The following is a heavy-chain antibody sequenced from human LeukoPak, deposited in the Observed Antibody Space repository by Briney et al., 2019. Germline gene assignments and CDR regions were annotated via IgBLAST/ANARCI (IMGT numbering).Heavy chain of an antibody. CDR3: AKIYYGIRGGFDS. Sequence: GGSLRLSCAASGFLLSRYWMSWIRQAPGKGLEWVANIKQDGSEKHYIDSVKGRFTISRDNAKNSMYLQMNSLRAEDTAVYYCAKIYYGIRGGFDSWGQGTLVTVSS. V-gene: IGHV3-7*05. CDR2: IKQDGSEK. J-gene: IGHJ4*02. D-gene: IGHD3-10*01. CDR1: GFLLSRYW.